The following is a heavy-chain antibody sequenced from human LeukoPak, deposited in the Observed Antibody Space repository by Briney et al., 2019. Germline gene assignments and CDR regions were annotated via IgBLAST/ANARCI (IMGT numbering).Heavy chain of an antibody. CDR2: IYYSGST. J-gene: IGHJ4*02. CDR1: GGSISSYY. CDR3: ASGIRWYSSSWHYYFDY. V-gene: IGHV4-59*01. D-gene: IGHD6-13*01. Sequence: PSETLSLTCTVSGGSISSYYWSWIRQPPGKGLEWIGYIYYSGSTNYNPSLKSRVTISVDTSKNQFSLKLSSVTAADTAVYYCASGIRWYSSSWHYYFDYWGQGTLVTVSS.